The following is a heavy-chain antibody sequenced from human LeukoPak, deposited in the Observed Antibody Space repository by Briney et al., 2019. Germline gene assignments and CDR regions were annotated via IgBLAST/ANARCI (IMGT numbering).Heavy chain of an antibody. CDR1: GYTFTGYS. CDR2: INPNSGVT. CDR3: ARDLYVRELDY. D-gene: IGHD1-26*01. J-gene: IGHJ4*02. Sequence: ASVKVSCKASGYTFTGYSMHWVRQAPGQGLEWMGWINPNSGVTNYAQKFQGRVTMTRDTSISTAYMELSSLRSDDTAVYYCARDLYVRELDYWGQGTLVTVSS. V-gene: IGHV1-2*02.